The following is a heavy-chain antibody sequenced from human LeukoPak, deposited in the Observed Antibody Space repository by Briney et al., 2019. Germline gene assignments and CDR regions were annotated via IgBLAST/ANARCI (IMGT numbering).Heavy chain of an antibody. CDR3: AGPSSPRSYYYGMDV. J-gene: IGHJ6*02. V-gene: IGHV4-34*01. Sequence: SETLSLTCAVYGGSFSGYYWSWIRQPPVKGLEWIGEINHSGSTNYNPSLKSRVTISVDTSKNQFSLKLSSVTAADTAVYYCAGPSSPRSYYYGMDVWGQGTTVTVSS. CDR1: GGSFSGYY. CDR2: INHSGST.